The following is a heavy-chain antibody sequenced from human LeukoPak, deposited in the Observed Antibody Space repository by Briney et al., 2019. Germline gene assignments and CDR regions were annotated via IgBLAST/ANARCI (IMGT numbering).Heavy chain of an antibody. D-gene: IGHD3-16*02. CDR2: INPNSGGT. V-gene: IGHV1-2*06. Sequence: GASVKVSCKASGYTFTGYYMHWVRQAPGQGLEWMGRINPNSGGTNYAQKFQGRVTMTRDTSIRTAYMELSRLRSDDTAVYYCARETGVWGSYRFDYWGQGTLVTVSS. J-gene: IGHJ4*02. CDR1: GYTFTGYY. CDR3: ARETGVWGSYRFDY.